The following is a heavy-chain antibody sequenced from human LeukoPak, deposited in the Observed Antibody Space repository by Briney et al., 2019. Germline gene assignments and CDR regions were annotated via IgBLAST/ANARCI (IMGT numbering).Heavy chain of an antibody. CDR1: GYTFTSYG. J-gene: IGHJ4*02. D-gene: IGHD3-10*01. CDR2: ISAYNGNT. V-gene: IGHV1-18*01. CDR3: ARATAGAPYYSGSGRRTLWGRY. Sequence: ASVKVSCKASGYTFTSYGISWVRQAPGQGLEWMGWISAYNGNTNYAQKLQGRVTVTTDTSTSTAYMELRSLRSDDTAVYYCARATAGAPYYSGSGRRTLWGRYWGQGTLVTVSS.